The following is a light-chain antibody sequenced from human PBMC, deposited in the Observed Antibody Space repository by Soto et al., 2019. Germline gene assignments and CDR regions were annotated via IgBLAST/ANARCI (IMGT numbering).Light chain of an antibody. V-gene: IGLV2-14*01. CDR1: SSDVGGYNF. Sequence: QSVLTQPASVSGSPGQSITISRTGTSSDVGGYNFVSWYQHHPGKAPKLIIYEVSNRPSGVSNRFSASKSGNTASLTIFGLQAEDEADYYCSSYTNSSTLVLFGGGTKLTVL. J-gene: IGLJ2*01. CDR2: EVS. CDR3: SSYTNSSTLVL.